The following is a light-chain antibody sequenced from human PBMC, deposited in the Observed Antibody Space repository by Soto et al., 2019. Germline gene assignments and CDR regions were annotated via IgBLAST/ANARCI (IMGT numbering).Light chain of an antibody. Sequence: DIVLTQSPGTLSLSPGERATLPCRASQSVSSNHLAWYQQKPGQAPGLLIYGGSSRATGIPVRFSGSGSETDFTLTITRLEPEDFAVYYCQQYSSSRTFGQGTKVDIK. CDR3: QQYSSSRT. CDR1: QSVSSNH. J-gene: IGKJ1*01. CDR2: GGS. V-gene: IGKV3-20*01.